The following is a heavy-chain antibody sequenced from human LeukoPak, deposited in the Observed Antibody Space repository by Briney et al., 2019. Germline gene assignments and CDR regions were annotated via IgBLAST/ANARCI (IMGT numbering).Heavy chain of an antibody. V-gene: IGHV4-34*01. CDR1: GGSFSGYY. CDR3: ARGLYSGSYHL. CDR2: INHSGST. J-gene: IGHJ5*02. D-gene: IGHD1-26*01. Sequence: SETLSLTCAVYGGSFSGYYWSWIRQPPGKGLEWIGEINHSGSTNYNPSLESRVTISVDTSKNQFSLKLSSVTAADTAVYYCARGLYSGSYHLWGQGTLVTVSS.